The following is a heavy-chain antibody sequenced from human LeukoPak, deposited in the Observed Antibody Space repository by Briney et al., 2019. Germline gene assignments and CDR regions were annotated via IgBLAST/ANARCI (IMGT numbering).Heavy chain of an antibody. CDR3: ARDQSPSWYRGDAFDI. D-gene: IGHD6-13*01. V-gene: IGHV4-4*07. CDR1: GGPISSYH. CDR2: IYSCGSP. J-gene: IGHJ3*02. Sequence: SETLSLTCTVSGGPISSYHWSWIRQPAGKGLVWIGRIYSCGSPHYNPSLKSRVTMSVDTSKNQISLKLSSVTAADTAVYYCARDQSPSWYRGDAFDIWGQGTMVTVSS.